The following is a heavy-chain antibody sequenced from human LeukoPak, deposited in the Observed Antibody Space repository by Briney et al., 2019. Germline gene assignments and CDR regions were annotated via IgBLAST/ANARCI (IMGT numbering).Heavy chain of an antibody. CDR2: IYHSGST. J-gene: IGHJ4*02. CDR1: GGSISSSSYY. D-gene: IGHD6-19*01. V-gene: IGHV4-39*07. Sequence: NASETLSLTCTVSGGSISSSSYYWGWIRQPPGKGLEWIGSIYHSGSTYYNPSLKSRVTISVDTSKNQFSLKLSSVTAADTAVYYCAKAVLRQISGSLVYWGQGTLVTVSS. CDR3: AKAVLRQISGSLVY.